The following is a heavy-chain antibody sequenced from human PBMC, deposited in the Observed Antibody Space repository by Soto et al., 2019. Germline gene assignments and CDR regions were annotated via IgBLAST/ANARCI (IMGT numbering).Heavy chain of an antibody. CDR2: IFNSGSA. CDR3: ARGYSGYDYNFDY. Sequence: ASETLSPSCSVPVVVTFSGSYYWSWILQRPGKGLECLGYIFNSGSAYYNPSLRSRVTISIDTSKDEFSLTLSSVTAADTAVYFCARGYSGYDYNFDYWGQGISVTVS. D-gene: IGHD5-12*01. V-gene: IGHV4-31*03. J-gene: IGHJ4*02. CDR1: VVVTFSGSYY.